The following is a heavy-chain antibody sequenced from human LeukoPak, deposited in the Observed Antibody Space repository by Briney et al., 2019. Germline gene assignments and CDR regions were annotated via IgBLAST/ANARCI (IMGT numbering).Heavy chain of an antibody. V-gene: IGHV3-33*01. CDR1: GLTFSAYG. J-gene: IGHJ3*02. CDR2: IWSDGTNK. Sequence: GTSLRLSCAASGLTFSAYGMHWVRQAPGKGLEWVVVIWSDGTNKYYAESVRGRFAISRDNSKNTLYLQMNTLIIEDTAVYYCAGAAGAFDNWGQGTMITVSS. D-gene: IGHD4/OR15-4a*01. CDR3: AGAAGAFDN.